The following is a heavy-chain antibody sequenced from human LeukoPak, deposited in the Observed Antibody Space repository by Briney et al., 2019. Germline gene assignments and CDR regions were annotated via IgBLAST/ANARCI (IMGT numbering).Heavy chain of an antibody. CDR3: ARDDNEYYFDY. J-gene: IGHJ4*02. CDR1: GFTFSSYS. CDR2: NSSSSSTI. Sequence: GGSLRLSCAASGFTFSSYSMNWVRQAPGKGLEWASYNSSSSSTIYYADSVKGRFTISRDNAKNSLYLQMNSLRAEDTAVYYCARDDNEYYFDYWGQGTLVTVSS. V-gene: IGHV3-48*04. D-gene: IGHD2-8*01.